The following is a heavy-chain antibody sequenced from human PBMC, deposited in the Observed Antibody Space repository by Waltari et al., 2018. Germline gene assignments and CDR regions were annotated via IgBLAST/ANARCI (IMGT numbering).Heavy chain of an antibody. J-gene: IGHJ4*02. D-gene: IGHD1-26*01. CDR2: IYRGGST. Sequence: EVQLVESGGGLIQPGGSLGLPRAASGFTVSLNYMTWVRQAPGKGLEWLSVIYRGGSTYYADSVKGRFTISRDNSKNTLYLQMNSLRAEDTAVYYCARDPSGSYPGDYWGQGTLVTVSS. V-gene: IGHV3-53*01. CDR3: ARDPSGSYPGDY. CDR1: GFTVSLNY.